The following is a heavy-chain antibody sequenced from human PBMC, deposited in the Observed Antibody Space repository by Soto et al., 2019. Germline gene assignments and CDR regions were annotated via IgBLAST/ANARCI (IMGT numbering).Heavy chain of an antibody. CDR2: IYYTGTT. CDR3: ARDNHRRAYNWFDP. Sequence: QVQLQESGPGLVKPSQTLSLICTVSGGSISSDDNYWSWIRQPPGKGLEWIGYIYYTGTTSYNPSLKSRLIISIDTSKNVFSLKLNSVTAADTAVYYCARDNHRRAYNWFDPWGQGTLVTVSS. J-gene: IGHJ5*02. V-gene: IGHV4-30-4*01. CDR1: GGSISSDDNY.